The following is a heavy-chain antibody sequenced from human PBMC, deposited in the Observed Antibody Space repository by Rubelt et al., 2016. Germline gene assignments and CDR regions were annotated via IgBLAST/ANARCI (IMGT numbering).Heavy chain of an antibody. CDR2: INHSGST. CDR1: GGSFSGYY. J-gene: IGHJ6*02. Sequence: QVQLQQWGAGLLKPSETLSLTCAVYGGSFSGYYWSWIRQPPGKGLEWIGEINHSGSTNYNPSLKSRVTISVDTSKNQFSLKLSSVTAADTAVYYCARGPSNDYYYYGMDVWGQGTTVTVSS. D-gene: IGHD4-11*01. CDR3: ARGPSNDYYYYGMDV. V-gene: IGHV4-34*01.